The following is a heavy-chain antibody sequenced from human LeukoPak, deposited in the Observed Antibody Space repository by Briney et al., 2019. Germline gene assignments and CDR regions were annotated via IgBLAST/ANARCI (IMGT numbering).Heavy chain of an antibody. Sequence: SETLSLTCTVSGGSISSYYWSWIRQPPGKGLEWIGYIYYSGSTNYNPSLKSRVTISVDTSKNQFSLKLSSVTAADTAVYYCARHRQHQLTIFGLFDLWGRGAMVTVSS. D-gene: IGHD3-3*01. CDR3: ARHRQHQLTIFGLFDL. V-gene: IGHV4-59*08. J-gene: IGHJ2*01. CDR1: GGSISSYY. CDR2: IYYSGST.